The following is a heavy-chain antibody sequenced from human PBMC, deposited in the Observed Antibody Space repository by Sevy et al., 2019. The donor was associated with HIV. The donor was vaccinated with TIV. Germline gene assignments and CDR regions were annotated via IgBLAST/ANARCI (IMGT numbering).Heavy chain of an antibody. Sequence: GGSLRLSCAASGFTFSSYWMHWVRQAPGKGLVWVSRINSDGSSTSYADSVKGRFTISRDNAKNTLYLQMNSLRAEDTAVCYCARVVSIAAPFDYGAKGTLVTVSS. D-gene: IGHD6-6*01. V-gene: IGHV3-74*01. CDR1: GFTFSSYW. CDR3: ARVVSIAAPFDY. CDR2: INSDGSST. J-gene: IGHJ4*02.